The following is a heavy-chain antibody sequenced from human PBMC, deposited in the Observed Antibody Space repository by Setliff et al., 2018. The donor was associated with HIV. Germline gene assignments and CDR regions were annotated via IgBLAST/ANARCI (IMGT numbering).Heavy chain of an antibody. V-gene: IGHV4-31*03. Sequence: KASETLSLTCTVSGGSISSSGDYWSWVRQHPGKGLEWIGYIYYTGSTYSNPSLQSRVRISVDTSKNQFSLRLSPVTAADTAVYYCARDSANGKTANLNYLDVWGKGTTVTVSS. CDR2: IYYTGST. CDR3: ARDSANGKTANLNYLDV. D-gene: IGHD2-8*01. CDR1: GGSISSSGDY. J-gene: IGHJ6*03.